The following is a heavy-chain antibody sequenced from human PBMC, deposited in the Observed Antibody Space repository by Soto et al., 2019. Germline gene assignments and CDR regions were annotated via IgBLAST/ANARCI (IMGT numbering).Heavy chain of an antibody. Sequence: LSLTCTVSGGSISSYYWSWIRQPPGKGLEWIGYIYYSGSTNYNPSLKSRVTISVDTSKNQFSLKLSSVTAADTAVYYCARQVGALGADRLTIGYWGQGTLVTVSS. J-gene: IGHJ4*02. CDR2: IYYSGST. V-gene: IGHV4-59*01. D-gene: IGHD3-10*01. CDR1: GGSISSYY. CDR3: ARQVGALGADRLTIGY.